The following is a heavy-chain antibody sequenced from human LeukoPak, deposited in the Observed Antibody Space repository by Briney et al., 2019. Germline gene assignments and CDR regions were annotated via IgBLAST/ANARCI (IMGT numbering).Heavy chain of an antibody. D-gene: IGHD2-15*01. Sequence: GGSLRLSCAASGFTFSSYSMNWVRQAPGKGLEWVSYISSSSSTIYYADSVKGRFTISRDNAKNSLYLQMNSLRAEDTAVYYCAREISRSCYSKGFDPWCQGTLVTVSS. J-gene: IGHJ5*02. CDR2: ISSSSSTI. CDR3: AREISRSCYSKGFDP. CDR1: GFTFSSYS. V-gene: IGHV3-48*01.